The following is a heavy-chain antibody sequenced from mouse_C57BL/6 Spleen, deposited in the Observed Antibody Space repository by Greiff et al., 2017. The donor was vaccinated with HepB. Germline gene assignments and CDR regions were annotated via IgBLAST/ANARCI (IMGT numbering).Heavy chain of an antibody. CDR1: GYTFTSYT. D-gene: IGHD4-1*01. Sequence: QVQLQQSGAELARPGASVKMSCKASGYTFTSYTVHWVKQRPGQGLEWIGYINPSSGYTKYNQKFKDKATLTADKSSSTAYMQLSSLTSEDSAVYYCAREETGTFDYWGQGTTLTVSS. CDR2: INPSSGYT. V-gene: IGHV1-4*01. CDR3: AREETGTFDY. J-gene: IGHJ2*01.